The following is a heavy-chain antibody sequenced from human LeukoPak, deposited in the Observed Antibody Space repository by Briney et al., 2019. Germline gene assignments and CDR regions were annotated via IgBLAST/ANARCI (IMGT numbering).Heavy chain of an antibody. J-gene: IGHJ4*02. Sequence: GGSLRLSCAALGFTFSNSWMNWVRQAPGKGLEWVANIKRDGSEKYYVDSVKGRFTISRDNAKNSPYLQMNSLRAEDTAVYYCARGFPIDYWGQGTLVTVSS. CDR3: ARGFPIDY. V-gene: IGHV3-7*04. CDR2: IKRDGSEK. CDR1: GFTFSNSW.